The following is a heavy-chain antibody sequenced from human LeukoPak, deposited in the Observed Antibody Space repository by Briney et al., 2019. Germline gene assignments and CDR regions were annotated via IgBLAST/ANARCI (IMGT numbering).Heavy chain of an antibody. J-gene: IGHJ4*02. CDR2: IYYSGST. V-gene: IGHV4-59*12. CDR3: ASFSYYGSGSYFFDY. Sequence: SETLSLTCTVSGGSISSYYWSWIRQPPGKGLEWIGSIYYSGSTYYNPSLKSRVTISVDTSKNQFSLKLSSVTAADTAVYYCASFSYYGSGSYFFDYWGQGTLVTVSS. CDR1: GGSISSYY. D-gene: IGHD3-10*01.